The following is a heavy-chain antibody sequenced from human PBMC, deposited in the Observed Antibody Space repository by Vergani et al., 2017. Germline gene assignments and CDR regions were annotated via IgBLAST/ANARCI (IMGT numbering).Heavy chain of an antibody. CDR3: VTGRTSTQLVRGGVL. D-gene: IGHD6-13*01. Sequence: QVQLQQWGAGLLKPSETLSLTCAVYGGSFSGYYWSWIRQPPGKGLGWMGEINHSGSTNYNPSLKSRVTISVDTSKNQSSLKLSAVTAADTAVYYCVTGRTSTQLVRGGVLWGQGTLVTVSS. J-gene: IGHJ4*02. CDR1: GGSFSGYY. CDR2: INHSGST. V-gene: IGHV4-34*01.